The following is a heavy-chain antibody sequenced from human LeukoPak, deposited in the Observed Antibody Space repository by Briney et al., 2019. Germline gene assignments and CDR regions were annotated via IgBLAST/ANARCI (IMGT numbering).Heavy chain of an antibody. V-gene: IGHV1-69*05. J-gene: IGHJ4*02. CDR3: ARERYYYDSSGNMLDY. CDR2: IIPIFGTA. D-gene: IGHD3-22*01. Sequence: GASVKVSCKASGGTFSSYAISWVRQAPGQGLEWMGRIIPIFGTANYAQKFQGRVTITTDESTSTAYMELNSLRSEDTAVSYCARERYYYDSSGNMLDYWPQGTLVSVPS. CDR1: GGTFSSYA.